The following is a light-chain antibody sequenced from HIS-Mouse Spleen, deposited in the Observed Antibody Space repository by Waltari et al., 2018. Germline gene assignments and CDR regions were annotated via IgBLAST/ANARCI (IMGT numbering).Light chain of an antibody. Sequence: QSALTQPRSVSGSPGQSVTISCTGTSSDVGGYNYVSWYQQHPGNAPKLMIDDVSKRPSGVPDRCSGSKSGNTASLTISGLQAEDEADYYCCSYAGSYTFAVFGTGTKVTVL. CDR1: SSDVGGYNY. CDR3: CSYAGSYTFAV. CDR2: DVS. J-gene: IGLJ1*01. V-gene: IGLV2-11*01.